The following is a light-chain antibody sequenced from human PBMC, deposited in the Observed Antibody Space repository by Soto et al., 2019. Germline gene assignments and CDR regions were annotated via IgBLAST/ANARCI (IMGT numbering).Light chain of an antibody. V-gene: IGKV1-5*03. Sequence: DIQMTQSPGARSGSVGEGVTITCRASQSISSWLASYQQKPGKAPKLLIYKASTLKSGVPSRFSGSGSGTVFTLTISSLQPDDFATYYCQNYNSYSEEFGQGTKVDIK. CDR2: KAS. CDR3: QNYNSYSEE. CDR1: QSISSW. J-gene: IGKJ1*01.